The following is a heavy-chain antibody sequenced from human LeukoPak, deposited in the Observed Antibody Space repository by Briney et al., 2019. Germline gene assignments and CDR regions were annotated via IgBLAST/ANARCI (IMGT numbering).Heavy chain of an antibody. J-gene: IGHJ4*02. CDR3: ARERVYCSGGSCYSRSY. V-gene: IGHV4-61*01. CDR1: GGSVISGTYY. Sequence: TSETLSLTCIVSGGSVISGTYYWTWIRQPPGKGLEWIGYIYYNGSTNYSPSLKSRVTISVDTSKNQFSLKLTSVTAADTAVYYCARERVYCSGGSCYSRSYWGQGTLVTVSS. CDR2: IYYNGST. D-gene: IGHD2-15*01.